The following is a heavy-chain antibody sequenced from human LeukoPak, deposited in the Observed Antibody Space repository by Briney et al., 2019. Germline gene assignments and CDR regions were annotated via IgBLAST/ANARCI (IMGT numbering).Heavy chain of an antibody. J-gene: IGHJ4*02. CDR3: ARVRELRYFDY. CDR2: ISYDGINK. CDR1: GFTFSECS. Sequence: PGGSLRLSCAASGFTFSECSMNWVRQAPGKGLEWVAVISYDGINKYYADSVKGRFTISRDSSRNTLYLQMNSLGTEDTAVYYCARVRELRYFDYWGQGTLVTVSS. V-gene: IGHV3-30*03. D-gene: IGHD3-10*01.